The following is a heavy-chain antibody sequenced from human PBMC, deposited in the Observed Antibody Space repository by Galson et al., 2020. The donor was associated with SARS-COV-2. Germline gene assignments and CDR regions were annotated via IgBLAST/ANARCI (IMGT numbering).Heavy chain of an antibody. CDR2: IYPGDSDT. V-gene: IGHV5-51*01. Sequence: TGGSLRLSCKGSGYSFTSYWIAWVRQMPGKGLEWMGIIYPGDSDTRYSPSFQGQVTISADKSIRTAYLQWNSLKASDTAMYYCARHGSGYNSGWFVDYWGQGTLVTVSS. J-gene: IGHJ4*02. CDR3: ARHGSGYNSGWFVDY. CDR1: GYSFTSYW. D-gene: IGHD6-19*01.